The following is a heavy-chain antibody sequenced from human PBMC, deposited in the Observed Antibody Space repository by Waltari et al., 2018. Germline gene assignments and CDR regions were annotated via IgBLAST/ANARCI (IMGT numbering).Heavy chain of an antibody. J-gene: IGHJ6*02. CDR2: IIPIFGTA. D-gene: IGHD2-15*01. V-gene: IGHV1-69*01. CDR3: ARPLVAANYYYYGMDV. Sequence: QVQLVQSGAEVKKPGSSVKVSCKASGGTFSSYAISRVRQAPGQRLEWMGGIIPIFGTANYAQKFQGRVTITADESTSTAYMELSSLRSEDTAVYYCARPLVAANYYYYGMDVWGQGTTVTVSS. CDR1: GGTFSSYA.